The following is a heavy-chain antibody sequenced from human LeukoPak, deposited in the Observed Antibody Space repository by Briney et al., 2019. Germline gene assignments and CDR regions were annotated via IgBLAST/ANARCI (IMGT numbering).Heavy chain of an antibody. V-gene: IGHV4-39*07. J-gene: IGHJ4*02. CDR1: GGSISSSSYY. CDR3: ARVRYSSSWYSRGPFDY. D-gene: IGHD6-13*01. Sequence: SETLSLTCTVSGGSISSSSYYWGWIRQPPGKGLEWIGEINHSGSTNYNPSLKSRVTISVDTSKNQFSLKLSSVTAADTAVYYCARVRYSSSWYSRGPFDYWGQGTLVTVSS. CDR2: INHSGST.